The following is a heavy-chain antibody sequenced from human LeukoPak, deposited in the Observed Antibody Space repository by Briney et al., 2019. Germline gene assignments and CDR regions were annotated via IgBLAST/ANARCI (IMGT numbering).Heavy chain of an antibody. V-gene: IGHV1-69*13. CDR1: GYTFTSYD. Sequence: ASVKVSCKASGYTFTSYDINWVRQATGQGLEWMGGIIPIFGTANYAQKFQGRVTITADESTSTAYMELSSLRSEDTAVYYCARAARRSSRAPMDVWGQGTTVTVSS. CDR3: ARAARRSSRAPMDV. CDR2: IIPIFGTA. J-gene: IGHJ6*02. D-gene: IGHD6-13*01.